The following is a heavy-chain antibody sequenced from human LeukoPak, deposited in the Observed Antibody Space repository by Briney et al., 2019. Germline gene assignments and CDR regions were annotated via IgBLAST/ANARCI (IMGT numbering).Heavy chain of an antibody. J-gene: IGHJ1*01. D-gene: IGHD3-22*01. CDR3: ARGCDDTSDFEYHQY. V-gene: IGHV1-8*02. CDR1: GYTFTSYD. CDR2: MNPNSGNT. Sequence: ASVKVSCKASGYTFTSYDMHWVRQAPGQGLEWMGWMNPNSGNTGYAQKFQGRVTMTRDTSISTVSMELSTLSADDTAVFYCARGCDDTSDFEYHQYWGQGTLVTVSS.